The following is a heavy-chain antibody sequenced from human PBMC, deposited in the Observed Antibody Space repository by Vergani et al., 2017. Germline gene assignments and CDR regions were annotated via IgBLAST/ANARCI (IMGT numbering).Heavy chain of an antibody. V-gene: IGHV3-9*01. CDR2: ISWNSGSI. CDR3: AKDIGSGWYNGGIDY. Sequence: EVQLVESGGGLVQPGRSLRLSCAASGFTFDDYAMHWARQAPGKGLEWVSGISWNSGSIGYADSVKGRFTISRDNAKNSLYLQMNSLRAEDTALYYCAKDIGSGWYNGGIDYWAREPWSPSPQ. D-gene: IGHD6-19*01. J-gene: IGHJ4*02. CDR1: GFTFDDYA.